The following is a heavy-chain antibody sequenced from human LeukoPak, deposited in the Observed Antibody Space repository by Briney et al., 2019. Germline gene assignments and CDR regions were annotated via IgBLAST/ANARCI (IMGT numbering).Heavy chain of an antibody. D-gene: IGHD6-13*01. CDR3: AREHSSWYDLPDY. Sequence: SVKVSCKASGGTFSSYAISWVRQAPGQGLEWMGGIIPIFGTANYAQKLQGRVTMTTDTSTSTAYMVLRSLRSDDTAVYYCAREHSSWYDLPDYWGQGTLVTVSS. V-gene: IGHV1-69*05. J-gene: IGHJ4*02. CDR2: IIPIFGTA. CDR1: GGTFSSYA.